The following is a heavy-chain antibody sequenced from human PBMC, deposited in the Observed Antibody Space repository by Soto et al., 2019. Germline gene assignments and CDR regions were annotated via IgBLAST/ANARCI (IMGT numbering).Heavy chain of an antibody. J-gene: IGHJ4*02. CDR2: INHGGST. V-gene: IGHV4-34*01. D-gene: IGHD3-22*01. Sequence: QVQLQQWGAGLLKPSETLSLTCAVYGGSFSGYYWNWIRQPPGKGLEWIGEINHGGSTSYNPSLKSRVTISLDTSKTHFSLKLNSVTAADTSVYYCARGPEYYYGGSGYVDYWGQGTLVTVSS. CDR3: ARGPEYYYGGSGYVDY. CDR1: GGSFSGYY.